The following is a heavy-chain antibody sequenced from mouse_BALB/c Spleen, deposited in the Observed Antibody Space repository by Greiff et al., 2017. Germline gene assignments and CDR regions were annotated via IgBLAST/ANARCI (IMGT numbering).Heavy chain of an antibody. D-gene: IGHD3-3*01. CDR3: ARKEVGRGFAY. CDR2: ISSGSSTI. V-gene: IGHV5-17*02. CDR1: GFTFSSFG. Sequence: DVMLVESGGGLVQPGGSRKLSCAASGFTFSSFGMHWVRQAPEKGLEWVAYISSGSSTIYYADTVKGRFTISRDNPKNTLFLQMTSLRSEDTAMYYCARKEVGRGFAYWGQGTLVTVSA. J-gene: IGHJ3*01.